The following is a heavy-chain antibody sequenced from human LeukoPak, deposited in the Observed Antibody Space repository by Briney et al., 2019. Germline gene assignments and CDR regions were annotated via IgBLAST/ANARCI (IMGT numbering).Heavy chain of an antibody. J-gene: IGHJ4*02. CDR3: ARDRTYSSSWYFDY. CDR1: GGSISSGGYS. Sequence: PSETLSLTCAVSGGSISSGGYSWSWIRQPPGKGLEWIGYIYHSGSTYYNPSLKSRVTISVDRSKNQFSLKLSSVTAADTAMYYCARDRTYSSSWYFDYWGQGTLVTVSS. D-gene: IGHD6-13*01. CDR2: IYHSGST. V-gene: IGHV4-30-2*01.